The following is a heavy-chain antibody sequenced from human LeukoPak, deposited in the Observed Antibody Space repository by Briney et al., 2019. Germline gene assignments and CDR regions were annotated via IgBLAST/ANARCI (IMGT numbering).Heavy chain of an antibody. CDR2: IYHSGST. J-gene: IGHJ6*02. CDR3: ARDWSIAAAGTAYYYGMDV. V-gene: IGHV4-4*02. Sequence: SETLSLTCAVSGGSISSSNWWSWVRQPPGKGLEWIGEIYHSGSTNYNPSLKSRVTISVDKSKNQFSLKLSSVTAADTAVYYCARDWSIAAAGTAYYYGMDVWGQGTTVTVSS. CDR1: GGSISSSNW. D-gene: IGHD6-13*01.